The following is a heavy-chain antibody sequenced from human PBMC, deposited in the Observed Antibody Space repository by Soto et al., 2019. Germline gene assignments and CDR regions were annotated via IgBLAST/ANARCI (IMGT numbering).Heavy chain of an antibody. CDR3: ARPYSRGWYGDLDY. CDR2: ISYDGSNK. Sequence: GSLRLSCTASGFTFSSYAMHWVRQAPGKGLEWVAVISYDGSNKYYADSVKGRFTISRDNSKNTMYLQMNSLRVEDTAVYYCARPYSRGWYGDLDYWGQGT. J-gene: IGHJ4*02. CDR1: GFTFSSYA. V-gene: IGHV3-30-3*01. D-gene: IGHD6-19*01.